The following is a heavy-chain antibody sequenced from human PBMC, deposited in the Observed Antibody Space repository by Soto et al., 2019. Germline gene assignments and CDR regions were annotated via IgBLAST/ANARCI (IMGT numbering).Heavy chain of an antibody. D-gene: IGHD6-19*01. CDR1: GFTFSTYA. CDR3: AQEMSSGWSLDY. V-gene: IGHV3-23*01. CDR2: ISGSGDST. Sequence: EVQLLGSGGGLVQPGGSLRLSCAASGFTFSTYAMNWVRQAPGKGLEWVSGISGSGDSTYYADSVKGRFTVSRDNSKNTPCLHMNMLRAGGPAVFYCAQEMSSGWSLDYWGQGTLVTVSS. J-gene: IGHJ4*02.